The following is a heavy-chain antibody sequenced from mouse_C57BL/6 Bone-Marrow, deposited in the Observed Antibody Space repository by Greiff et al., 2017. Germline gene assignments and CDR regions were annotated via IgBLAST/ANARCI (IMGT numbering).Heavy chain of an antibody. CDR3: TTGYYGPWFAY. CDR2: IDPANGDT. Sequence: VQLQQSGAELVRPGASVKLSCTASGFNIKDDYMHWVKQRPEQGLEWIGWIDPANGDTEYASKFQGKATITADTSSNPAYLQLSSLTSEDTAVYYCTTGYYGPWFAYWGQGTLVTVSA. D-gene: IGHD1-1*01. CDR1: GFNIKDDY. V-gene: IGHV14-4*01. J-gene: IGHJ3*01.